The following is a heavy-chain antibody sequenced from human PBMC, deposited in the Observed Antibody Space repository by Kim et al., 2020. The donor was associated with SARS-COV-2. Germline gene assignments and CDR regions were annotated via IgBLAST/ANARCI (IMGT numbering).Heavy chain of an antibody. D-gene: IGHD2-15*01. Sequence: SETLSLTCTVSGGSISSSSYYWGWIRQPPGKGLEWIGSIYYSGSTYYNPSLKSRVTISVDTSKNQFSLKLSSVTAADTAVYYCDVGSWSDDYWGQGTLVTVSS. CDR3: DVGSWSDDY. J-gene: IGHJ4*02. CDR2: IYYSGST. V-gene: IGHV4-39*01. CDR1: GGSISSSSYY.